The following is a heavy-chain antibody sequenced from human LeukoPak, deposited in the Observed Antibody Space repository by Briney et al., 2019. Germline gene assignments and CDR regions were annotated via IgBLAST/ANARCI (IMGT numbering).Heavy chain of an antibody. CDR2: IKQDGSDK. Sequence: GGSLRLSCAASGITFSNYWMKWVRQAPGKGLEWLATIKQDGSDKFYVDSVKGRFTISRDNAGNSLYLQINSLRAEDTAVYYCATYHNTLTAKRSYYWGQGTLVTVSS. CDR1: GITFSNYW. D-gene: IGHD2-21*02. V-gene: IGHV3-7*03. CDR3: ATYHNTLTAKRSYY. J-gene: IGHJ4*02.